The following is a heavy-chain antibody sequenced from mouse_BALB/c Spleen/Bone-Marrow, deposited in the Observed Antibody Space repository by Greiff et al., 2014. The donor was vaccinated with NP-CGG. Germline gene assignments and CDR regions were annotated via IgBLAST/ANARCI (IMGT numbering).Heavy chain of an antibody. J-gene: IGHJ3*01. D-gene: IGHD3-2*01. Sequence: VKLMESGPELVKPGALVKISCKASGYTFTSYHINWVKQRPGQGLEWIGWIYPGDGSTKYNEKFKGKATLTADKSSSTAYMQVSSLTSENSAVYFCAMTARGGFAYWGQGTLVTVSA. CDR2: IYPGDGST. V-gene: IGHV1S56*01. CDR3: AMTARGGFAY. CDR1: GYTFTSYH.